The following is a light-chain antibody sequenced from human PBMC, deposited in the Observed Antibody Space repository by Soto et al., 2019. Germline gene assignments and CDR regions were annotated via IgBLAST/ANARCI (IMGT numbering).Light chain of an antibody. CDR1: QDSSNY. CDR2: DAS. J-gene: IGKJ2*01. Sequence: DIPMTQSPSSLSASVGDRVTITCQASQDSSNYLNWYQQKPGKAPKLLIYDASNLETGVPSRFSGSGSGTDFTFTISSLQPEDIATYYCQQYDDLPGTFGQGTKLEIK. V-gene: IGKV1-33*01. CDR3: QQYDDLPGT.